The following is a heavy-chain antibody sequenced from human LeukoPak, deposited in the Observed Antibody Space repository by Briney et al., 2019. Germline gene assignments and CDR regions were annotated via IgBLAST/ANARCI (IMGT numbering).Heavy chain of an antibody. CDR2: IYSTGTT. D-gene: IGHD2-2*02. CDR3: ARCTSTSCYNFHY. V-gene: IGHV4-61*09. Sequence: SQTLSLTCPVSGGSINSGSYYWNWIRQSAGKGLEWIGHIYSTGTTNCNPSLKSRVTISLDTSKNQFSLNLNSVTAADTAVYYCARCTSTSCYNFHYWGQGTLLTVSS. J-gene: IGHJ4*02. CDR1: GGSINSGSYY.